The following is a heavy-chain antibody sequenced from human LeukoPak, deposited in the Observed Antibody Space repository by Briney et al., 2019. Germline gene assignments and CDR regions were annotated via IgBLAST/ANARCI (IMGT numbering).Heavy chain of an antibody. V-gene: IGHV3-30-3*01. Sequence: PGGSLRLSCAASGFTFSSYAMHWVRQAPGKGLEWVAVISYDGSNKYYADSVKGRFTISRDNSKNTLYLQMNSLRAEDTAVYYCARDRADFWSGRFDPWGQGTLVTVSS. CDR2: ISYDGSNK. J-gene: IGHJ5*02. CDR3: ARDRADFWSGRFDP. D-gene: IGHD3-3*01. CDR1: GFTFSSYA.